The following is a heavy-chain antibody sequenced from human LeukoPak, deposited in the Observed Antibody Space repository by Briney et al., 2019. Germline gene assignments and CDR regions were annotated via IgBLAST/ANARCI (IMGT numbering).Heavy chain of an antibody. V-gene: IGHV3-7*01. CDR3: ARDLAGPPQEAFDI. J-gene: IGHJ3*02. CDR2: IKQDGSAK. CDR1: GFTFDDYG. Sequence: GGSLRLSCAASGFTFDDYGMNWVRQAPGKGLEWVADIKQDGSAKYYVDSVKGRFTISRDNAKNSLYLQMNTLRAEDTAVYYCARDLAGPPQEAFDIWGQGTMVTVS.